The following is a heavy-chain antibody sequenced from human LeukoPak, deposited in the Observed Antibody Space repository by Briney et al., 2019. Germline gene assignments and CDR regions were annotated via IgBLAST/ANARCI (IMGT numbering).Heavy chain of an antibody. J-gene: IGHJ6*02. CDR2: IIPIFGTA. CDR1: GGTFSSYA. Sequence: GASVTVSCKASGGTFSSYAISWVRQAPGQGLEWMGGIIPIFGTANYAQKFQGRVTITADESTSTAYMELSSLRSEDTAVYYCAAIVGATNYYYGMDVWGQGTTVTVPS. V-gene: IGHV1-69*01. D-gene: IGHD1-26*01. CDR3: AAIVGATNYYYGMDV.